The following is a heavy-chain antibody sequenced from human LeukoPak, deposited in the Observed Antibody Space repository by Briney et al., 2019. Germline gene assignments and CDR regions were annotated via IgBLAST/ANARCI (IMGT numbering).Heavy chain of an antibody. CDR3: ASLYGSGSYDY. J-gene: IGHJ4*02. CDR1: GFTFSNAW. V-gene: IGHV3-48*04. Sequence: GGSLRLSCAASGFTFSNAWMSWVRQAPGEGLEWVSYISSSSSTIYYADSVKGRFTISRDNAKNPLYLQMNSLRAEDTAVYYCASLYGSGSYDYWGQGTLVTVSS. CDR2: ISSSSSTI. D-gene: IGHD3-10*01.